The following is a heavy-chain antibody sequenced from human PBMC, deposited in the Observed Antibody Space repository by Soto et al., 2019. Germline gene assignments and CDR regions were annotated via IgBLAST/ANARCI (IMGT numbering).Heavy chain of an antibody. CDR3: ARGAAADFDY. CDR1: GFTFSSYG. J-gene: IGHJ4*02. CDR2: IWYDGSNK. V-gene: IGHV3-33*01. D-gene: IGHD6-13*01. Sequence: QVQLVESGGGVVQPGRSLRLSCAASGFTFSSYGMHWVRQAPGKGLEWVAVIWYDGSNKYYADSVKGRFTISRDNSKNTLYVQMNSLRDEDTAVYYCARGAAADFDYWGQGTLVTVSS.